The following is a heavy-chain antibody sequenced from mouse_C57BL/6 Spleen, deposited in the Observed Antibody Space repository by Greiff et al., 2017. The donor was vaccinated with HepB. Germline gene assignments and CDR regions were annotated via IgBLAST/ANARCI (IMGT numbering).Heavy chain of an antibody. V-gene: IGHV1-15*01. J-gene: IGHJ4*01. CDR1: GYTFTDYE. Sequence: VQGVESGAELVRPGASVTLSCKASGYTFTDYEMHWVKQTPVHGLEWIGAIDPDTGGTAYNQKFKGKAILTADKSSSTAYMELRSLTSEDSAVYYCTRGSSGYYAMDYWGQGTSVTVSS. D-gene: IGHD1-3*01. CDR3: TRGSSGYYAMDY. CDR2: IDPDTGGT.